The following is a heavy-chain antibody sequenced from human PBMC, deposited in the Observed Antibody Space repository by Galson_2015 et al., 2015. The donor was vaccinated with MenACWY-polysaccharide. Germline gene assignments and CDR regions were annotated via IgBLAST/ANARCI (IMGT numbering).Heavy chain of an antibody. V-gene: IGHV3-74*01. CDR1: GFSFSTYW. Sequence: SLRLSRAASGFSFSTYWMHWVRHAPGKGLVWVSRINADGSATDYADSVRGRFTISRDNAKNTLYLEMNSLRAEDTAVYYCTKAGAKYCRGSSCYFNWFDPWGQGTLVTVSS. CDR2: INADGSAT. D-gene: IGHD2-15*01. CDR3: TKAGAKYCRGSSCYFNWFDP. J-gene: IGHJ5*02.